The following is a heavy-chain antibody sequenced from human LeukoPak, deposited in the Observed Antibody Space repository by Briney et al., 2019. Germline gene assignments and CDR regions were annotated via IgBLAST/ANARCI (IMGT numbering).Heavy chain of an antibody. CDR1: DFTFDFYW. CDR2: ILPDGSQK. Sequence: GGSLRLSCVASDFTFDFYWMTWVRQAPGKGLEWLANILPDGSQKYYVDSVKGRFTISRDNPKNSLYPQINNLRAEDTAVYYCGRLAHNAWYAIDFWGQGTLVTVSS. V-gene: IGHV3-7*01. CDR3: GRLAHNAWYAIDF. J-gene: IGHJ4*02. D-gene: IGHD2-2*01.